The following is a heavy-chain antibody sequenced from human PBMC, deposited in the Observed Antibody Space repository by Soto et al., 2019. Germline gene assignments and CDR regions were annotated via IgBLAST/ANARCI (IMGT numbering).Heavy chain of an antibody. CDR3: ARDLRGYSYGYDAFDI. CDR1: GGSISSYN. Sequence: SETLSLTCTVSGGSISSYNWSWIRKPPGEGLELIGYIYYSGSTNYNPSLKSRITISVDTSKDQFSLKLNSVTAADAAVYYCARDLRGYSYGYDAFDIWGQGTTVTVSS. V-gene: IGHV4-59*01. CDR2: IYYSGST. D-gene: IGHD5-18*01. J-gene: IGHJ3*02.